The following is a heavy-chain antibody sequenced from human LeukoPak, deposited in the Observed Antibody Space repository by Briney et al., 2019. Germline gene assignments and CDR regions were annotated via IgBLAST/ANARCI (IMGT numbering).Heavy chain of an antibody. CDR1: GFTFSSYS. Sequence: GGSLRLSCAASGFTFSSYSMNWVRQAPGKGLEWVSYIGSSSSTIYYADSVKGRFTISRDNAKNSLYLQMNSLRGEDTAVYYCARDKYYYGSSGYYPQYYFDYWGQGTLVTVSS. CDR2: IGSSSSTI. CDR3: ARDKYYYGSSGYYPQYYFDY. D-gene: IGHD3-22*01. J-gene: IGHJ4*02. V-gene: IGHV3-48*01.